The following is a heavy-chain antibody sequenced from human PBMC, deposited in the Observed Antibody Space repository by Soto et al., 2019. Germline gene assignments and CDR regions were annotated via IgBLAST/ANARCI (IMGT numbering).Heavy chain of an antibody. J-gene: IGHJ4*02. D-gene: IGHD6-13*01. V-gene: IGHV3-23*01. CDR1: GFTFSNYA. Sequence: EVQLLESGGGLVQPGGSLRLSCAASGFTFSNYAVTWVRQAPGKGLGWVSTISGSGGSTYYADSVKGRFTISRDNSKNTLYLQMNTLRAGDTAVYYCAKDQGSSWYEIDYWGRGTLVTVSS. CDR2: ISGSGGST. CDR3: AKDQGSSWYEIDY.